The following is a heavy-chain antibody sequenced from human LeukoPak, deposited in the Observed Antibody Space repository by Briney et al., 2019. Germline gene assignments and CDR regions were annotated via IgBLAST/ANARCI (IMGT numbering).Heavy chain of an antibody. V-gene: IGHV3-66*01. CDR2: IYSDDST. D-gene: IGHD3-22*01. CDR3: ARAFYYDSSGYYGGGRYYYGMDV. J-gene: IGHJ6*02. Sequence: GGSLRPSCAASGFTVNSNYMSWVRQAPGKGLEWVSLIYSDDSTYYADSVKGRFTISRDNSKNTLYLQMNSLRVEDTAVYYCARAFYYDSSGYYGGGRYYYGMDVWGQGTTVTVSS. CDR1: GFTVNSNY.